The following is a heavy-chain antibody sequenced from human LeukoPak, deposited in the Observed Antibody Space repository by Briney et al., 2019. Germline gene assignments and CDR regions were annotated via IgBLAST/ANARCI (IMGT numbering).Heavy chain of an antibody. V-gene: IGHV4-4*09. J-gene: IGHJ4*02. CDR3: ARHTRIAAPIDY. Sequence: SETLSLTCTVSGGSISSYYWSWIRQPPGKGLEWIGYIYISGSTNYNPSLKSRVTISVDTSKNQFSLKLSSVTAADTAVYYCARHTRIAAPIDYWGQGTLVTVSS. D-gene: IGHD6-6*01. CDR1: GGSISSYY. CDR2: IYISGST.